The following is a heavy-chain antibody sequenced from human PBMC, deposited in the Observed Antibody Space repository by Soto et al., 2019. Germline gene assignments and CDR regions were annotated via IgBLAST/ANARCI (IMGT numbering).Heavy chain of an antibody. CDR2: IYWDDDK. J-gene: IGHJ4*02. CDR3: AHIAYAWVLGGFDY. V-gene: IGHV2-5*02. Sequence: QITLKESGPTLVKPTQTLTLTCTFSGFSLSTTAVGVGWIRQPPGRALEWLALIYWDDDKRYSPSLKSRLTITTDTSKNQVVLTMTNMDPVDTATYYCAHIAYAWVLGGFDYWGQGTLVTVSS. D-gene: IGHD3-16*01. CDR1: GFSLSTTAVG.